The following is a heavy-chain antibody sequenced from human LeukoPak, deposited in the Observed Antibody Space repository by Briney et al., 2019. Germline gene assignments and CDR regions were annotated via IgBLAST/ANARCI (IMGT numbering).Heavy chain of an antibody. J-gene: IGHJ5*02. Sequence: SVKVSCKASGGTFSSYTISWVRQAPGQGLEWMGRIIPILGIANYAQKFQGRVTITADKSTSTAYMELSSLRSEDTAVYYCARDRGYSSSWYRGLFWFDPWGQGTLVTVSS. CDR2: IIPILGIA. CDR1: GGTFSSYT. V-gene: IGHV1-69*04. D-gene: IGHD6-13*01. CDR3: ARDRGYSSSWYRGLFWFDP.